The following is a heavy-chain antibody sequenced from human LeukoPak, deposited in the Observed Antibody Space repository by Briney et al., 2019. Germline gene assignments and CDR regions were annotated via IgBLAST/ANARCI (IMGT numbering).Heavy chain of an antibody. J-gene: IGHJ4*02. V-gene: IGHV3-53*01. CDR3: ARDPPGIRVPGV. D-gene: IGHD6-19*01. Sequence: GGSLRLSCAASGITVSSNYMTWVRQAPGKGLEWVSVLCSGGTTYYADSVKGRFTISRGNSKNTLYLQMDSLRVEDTAVYYCARDPPGIRVPGVWGQGTLVTVSS. CDR1: GITVSSNY. CDR2: LCSGGTT.